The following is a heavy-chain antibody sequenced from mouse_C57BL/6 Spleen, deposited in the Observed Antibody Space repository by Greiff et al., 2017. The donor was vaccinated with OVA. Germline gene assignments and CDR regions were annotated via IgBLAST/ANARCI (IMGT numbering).Heavy chain of an antibody. D-gene: IGHD1-1*01. CDR3: ARGDYYGSSYDY. CDR1: GYTFTDYY. V-gene: IGHV1-26*01. J-gene: IGHJ2*01. Sequence: EVQLQQSGPELVKPGASVKISCKASGYTFTDYYMNWVKQSPGKSLEWIGDINPNNGGTSYNQKFKGKATLTVDKSSSTAYMELRSLTSEDSAVYYCARGDYYGSSYDYWGQGTTLTVSS. CDR2: INPNNGGT.